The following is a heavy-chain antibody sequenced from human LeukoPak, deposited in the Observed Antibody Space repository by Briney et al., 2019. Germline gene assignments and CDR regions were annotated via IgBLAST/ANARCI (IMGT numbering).Heavy chain of an antibody. D-gene: IGHD4-17*01. V-gene: IGHV3-48*01. CDR1: GFSFSSYS. CDR3: ARGYGDYFLVTTNYYMDV. Sequence: GGSLRLSCAASGFSFSSYSMNWVRQAPGKGLEWLSYISSSSGTIYYAESVKGRFSISRDNAKNSLYLQMGSLRAKDTGVYYCARGYGDYFLVTTNYYMDVWGKGTTVTISS. CDR2: ISSSSGTI. J-gene: IGHJ6*03.